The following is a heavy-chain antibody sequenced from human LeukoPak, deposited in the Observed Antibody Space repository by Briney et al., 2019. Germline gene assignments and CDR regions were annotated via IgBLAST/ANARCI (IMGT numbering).Heavy chain of an antibody. V-gene: IGHV3-21*01. J-gene: IGHJ4*02. CDR2: ISSSSSYI. CDR1: GFTFSSYS. D-gene: IGHD4-17*01. Sequence: QPGGSLRLSYAASGFTFSSYSINWVRQAPGKGLEWVSSISSSSSYIYYADSVKGRFTISRDNAKNSLHLQMNSLRPEDTAVYYCARTPLDDYGDYFDYWGQGTLVTVSS. CDR3: ARTPLDDYGDYFDY.